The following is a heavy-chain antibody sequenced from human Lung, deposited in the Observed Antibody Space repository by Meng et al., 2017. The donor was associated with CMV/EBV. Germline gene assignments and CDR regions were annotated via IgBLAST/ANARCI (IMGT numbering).Heavy chain of an antibody. V-gene: IGHV3-23*03. Sequence: GESLKISCAASGFTFSTFAMSWVRQAPGKGLQWVSVIYSGDDSTYYADSVKGRFTISRDNSKNMLYLQMNSLRAEDSAVYFCAKGKWGGYYYYYGMDVWGRGIXV. CDR1: GFTFSTFA. CDR3: AKGKWGGYYYYYGMDV. D-gene: IGHD1-26*01. CDR2: IYSGDDST. J-gene: IGHJ6*02.